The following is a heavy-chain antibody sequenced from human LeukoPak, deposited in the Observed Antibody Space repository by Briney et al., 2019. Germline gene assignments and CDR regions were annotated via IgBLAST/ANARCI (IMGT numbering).Heavy chain of an antibody. CDR2: IYYSGST. CDR1: GGSISSSSYY. V-gene: IGHV4-39*01. CDR3: ARGYCGGDCYPEDYYYYYMDV. Sequence: PSETLSLTCTVSGGSISSSSYYWGWIRQPPGEGLEWIGSIYYSGSTYYNPSLKSRVTISVDTSKNQFSLKLSSVTAADTAVYYCARGYCGGDCYPEDYYYYYMDVWGKGTTVTISS. J-gene: IGHJ6*03. D-gene: IGHD2-21*02.